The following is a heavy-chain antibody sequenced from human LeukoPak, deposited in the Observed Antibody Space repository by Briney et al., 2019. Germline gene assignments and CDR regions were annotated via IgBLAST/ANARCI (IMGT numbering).Heavy chain of an antibody. J-gene: IGHJ4*02. D-gene: IGHD6-19*01. V-gene: IGHV3-43*01. Sequence: PGGSLRLSCAASGFTFDDYTMHWVRQAPRKGLEWVSLISWDGGSTYYADSVKGRFTISRDNSKNSLYLQMNSLRTEDTALYYCARGGVAGNFDYWGQGTLVTASS. CDR3: ARGGVAGNFDY. CDR1: GFTFDDYT. CDR2: ISWDGGST.